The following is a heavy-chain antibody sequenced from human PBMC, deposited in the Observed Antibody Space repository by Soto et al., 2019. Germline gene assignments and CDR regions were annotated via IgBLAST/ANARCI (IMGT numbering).Heavy chain of an antibody. Sequence: GGSLRLSCAGSGFAFSTFDIHWVRQAPGKGLEWVSGIGTLSDTFYAASVQGRSTISRQNAKNSVYLQMNSLRAGDTAFYYCARGRSFSYDSTPPPMFDPWGQGTLVTVSS. CDR3: ARGRSFSYDSTPPPMFDP. CDR2: IGTLSDT. V-gene: IGHV3-13*01. J-gene: IGHJ5*02. D-gene: IGHD3-10*01. CDR1: GFAFSTFD.